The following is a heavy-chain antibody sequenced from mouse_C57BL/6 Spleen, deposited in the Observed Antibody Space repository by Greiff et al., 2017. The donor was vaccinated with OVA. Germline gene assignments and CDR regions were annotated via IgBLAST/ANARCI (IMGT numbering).Heavy chain of an antibody. CDR3: APGDYLAWFAY. CDR2: ISDGGSYT. J-gene: IGHJ3*01. V-gene: IGHV5-4*03. Sequence: EVKLEESGGGLVKPGGSLKLSCAASGFTFSSYAMSWVRQTPEKRLEWVATISDGGSYTYYPDNVKGRFTISRDNAKNNLYLQMSHLKPEDTAMYYCAPGDYLAWFAYWGQGTLVTVSA. CDR1: GFTFSSYA. D-gene: IGHD2-4*01.